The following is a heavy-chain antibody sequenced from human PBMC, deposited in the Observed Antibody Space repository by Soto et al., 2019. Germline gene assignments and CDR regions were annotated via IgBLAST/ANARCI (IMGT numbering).Heavy chain of an antibody. D-gene: IGHD6-19*01. V-gene: IGHV3-23*01. CDR3: AKGWQVRGGQFDY. CDR2: ISDIGGTT. Sequence: EVQLLESGGNLVQPGGSLRLSCVASGFTFSNYVMSWVRQAPGNGLEWVSGISDIGGTTYSADFVKGRFTISRDNSKNTLYLQMNSVRAEDTAVYYCAKGWQVRGGQFDYWGQGTLVSVSS. CDR1: GFTFSNYV. J-gene: IGHJ4*02.